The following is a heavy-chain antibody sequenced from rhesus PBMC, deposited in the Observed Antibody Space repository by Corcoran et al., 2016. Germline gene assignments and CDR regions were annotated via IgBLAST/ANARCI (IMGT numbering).Heavy chain of an antibody. J-gene: IGHJ5-1*01. V-gene: IGHV1S9*01. Sequence: QVQLVQSGAEVKKPGASVKLPCKASGYTFTRHYINCVSQAPGKVLEWMGWIKPSNGNTGYAQKFQGRVTMTRDTSTSTAYMELSSLRSEDTAVYYCTRGMGYNRFDVWGPGVLVTVSS. CDR1: GYTFTRHY. CDR2: IKPSNGNT. CDR3: TRGMGYNRFDV. D-gene: IGHD3-28*01.